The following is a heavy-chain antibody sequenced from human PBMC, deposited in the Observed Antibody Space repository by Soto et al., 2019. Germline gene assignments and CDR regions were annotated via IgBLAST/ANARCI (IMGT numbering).Heavy chain of an antibody. CDR1: GFTFSSYA. V-gene: IGHV3-23*01. J-gene: IGHJ3*02. CDR2: ISGSGGST. D-gene: IGHD3-3*01. Sequence: GGSLRLSCAASGFTFSSYAMRWVRQAPGKGLEWVSAISGSGGSTYYADSVKGRFTISRDNSKNTLYLQMNSLRAEDTAVYYCATLLEWLLYAFDIWGQGTMVTVSS. CDR3: ATLLEWLLYAFDI.